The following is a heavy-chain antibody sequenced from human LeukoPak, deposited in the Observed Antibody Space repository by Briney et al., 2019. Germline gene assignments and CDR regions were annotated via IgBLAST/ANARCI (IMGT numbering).Heavy chain of an antibody. D-gene: IGHD1-26*01. J-gene: IGHJ6*02. V-gene: IGHV4-59*01. CDR3: ARVFRVGATYYYYYGMDV. CDR2: IYYSGST. Sequence: SETLSLTCTVSGGSISSYYWSWIRQPPGKGLEWIGYIYYSGSTNYNPSLKSRVTISVDTSKNQFSLKLSSVTAADTAVYYCARVFRVGATYYYYYGMDVWGQGTTVTVSS. CDR1: GGSISSYY.